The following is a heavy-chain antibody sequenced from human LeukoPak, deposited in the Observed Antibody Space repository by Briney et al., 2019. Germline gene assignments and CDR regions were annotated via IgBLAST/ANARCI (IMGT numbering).Heavy chain of an antibody. Sequence: GGSLRLSCAASGFTFYDYAMHWVRHAPGKGLEWVSGINWNSGTIGYADSVKGRFTISRDNAKNSLYLQMNSLRAEDTALYYCAKDQGGSYFHYFDYWGQGTLVTVSS. CDR3: AKDQGGSYFHYFDY. V-gene: IGHV3-9*01. CDR2: INWNSGTI. J-gene: IGHJ4*02. CDR1: GFTFYDYA. D-gene: IGHD1-26*01.